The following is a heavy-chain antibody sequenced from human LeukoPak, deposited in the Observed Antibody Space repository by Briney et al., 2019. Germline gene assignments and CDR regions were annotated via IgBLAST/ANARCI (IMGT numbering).Heavy chain of an antibody. J-gene: IGHJ4*02. D-gene: IGHD1-26*01. CDR1: GFTFSSYW. V-gene: IGHV3-7*02. Sequence: GGSLRLSCAASGFTFSSYWMSWVRQAPGKGPEGVANIKQDGSENYYVDSVKGRFTISRDSAKNSLYLQMNSLRAEDTAVYYCARGGGTTGYDYWGQGTLVTVSS. CDR3: ARGGGTTGYDY. CDR2: IKQDGSEN.